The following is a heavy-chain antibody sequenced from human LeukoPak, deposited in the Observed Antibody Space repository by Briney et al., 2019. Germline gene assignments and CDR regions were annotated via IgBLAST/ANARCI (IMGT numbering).Heavy chain of an antibody. V-gene: IGHV3-9*01. D-gene: IGHD4-17*01. CDR1: GFIFDDYA. CDR2: ISWNSGNI. Sequence: PGGSLRLSCAASGFIFDDYAMHWVRQAPGKGLEWVSGISWNSGNIGYADSVKGRFTISRDNGKNSLYLQMNSLRADDTAVYYCAKEWGVDYGLRYWGQGTLVTVSS. J-gene: IGHJ4*02. CDR3: AKEWGVDYGLRY.